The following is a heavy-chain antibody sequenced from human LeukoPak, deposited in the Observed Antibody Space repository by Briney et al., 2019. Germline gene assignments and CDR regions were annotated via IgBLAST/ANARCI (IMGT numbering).Heavy chain of an antibody. D-gene: IGHD1-7*01. CDR2: ISYDGSNK. J-gene: IGHJ4*02. CDR3: ARVRELIDFDY. V-gene: IGHV3-30-3*01. Sequence: GGSLRLSCEGSGFTFSNYWMGWVRQAPGKGLEWVAVISYDGSNKYYADSVKGRFTISRDNSKNTLYLQMNSLRAEDTAVYYCARVRELIDFDYWGQGTLVTVSS. CDR1: GFTFSNYW.